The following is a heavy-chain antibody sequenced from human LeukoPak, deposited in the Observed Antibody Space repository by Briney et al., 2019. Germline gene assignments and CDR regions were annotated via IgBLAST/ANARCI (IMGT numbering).Heavy chain of an antibody. V-gene: IGHV1-46*01. Sequence: ASVKVSCKASGYTFTGYYMHWVRQAPGQGLEWMGIINPSGGSTSYAQKFQGRVTMTRDMSTSTVYMELSSLRSEDTAVYYCARASEVGAAFDYWGQGTLVTVSS. CDR3: ARASEVGAAFDY. CDR1: GYTFTGYY. CDR2: INPSGGST. D-gene: IGHD1-26*01. J-gene: IGHJ4*02.